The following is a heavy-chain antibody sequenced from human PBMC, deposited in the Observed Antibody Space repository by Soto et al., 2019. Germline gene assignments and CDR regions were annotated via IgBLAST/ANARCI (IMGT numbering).Heavy chain of an antibody. Sequence: QVQLVESGGGVVQPGRSLRLPCEASGFMFNAYGMHWVRQAPGKGLEWVAVISFDGSNKYYAESVQGRFTISRDNSKNTVYLEMLSLRPEDTAVFYCAKAGTIAGTGTTPRAFDVWGQGTMVTVSS. D-gene: IGHD6-13*01. CDR3: AKAGTIAGTGTTPRAFDV. V-gene: IGHV3-30*18. J-gene: IGHJ3*01. CDR2: ISFDGSNK. CDR1: GFMFNAYG.